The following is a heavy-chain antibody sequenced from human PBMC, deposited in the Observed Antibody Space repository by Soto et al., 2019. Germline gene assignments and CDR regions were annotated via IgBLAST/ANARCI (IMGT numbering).Heavy chain of an antibody. CDR3: AKGSRLWTPDY. J-gene: IGHJ4*02. V-gene: IGHV1-3*04. CDR2: INTGNGNK. Sequence: VKGSSKASRYPVTDSAMPWGPQAPVQRPEWRGWINTGNGNKKFSLKFQGRVTIARDTSATTAYMELTCIRSEDTAVYYCAKGSRLWTPDYWGQGTLVTVSS. CDR1: RYPVTDSA. D-gene: IGHD2-21*01.